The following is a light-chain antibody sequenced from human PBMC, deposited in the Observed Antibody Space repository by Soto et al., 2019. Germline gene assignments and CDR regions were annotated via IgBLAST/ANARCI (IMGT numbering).Light chain of an antibody. CDR3: CSYAGSYTFV. CDR2: GVS. J-gene: IGLJ1*01. Sequence: QSVLSQPRSVSGSPGQSVTISCTGTGSDVGVYNYVSWYQQYPGKAPKIMIYGVSKRPSGVPDRFSGSKSDNTASLTISGLQAEDEADYYCCSYAGSYTFVFGIGTKV. V-gene: IGLV2-11*01. CDR1: GSDVGVYNY.